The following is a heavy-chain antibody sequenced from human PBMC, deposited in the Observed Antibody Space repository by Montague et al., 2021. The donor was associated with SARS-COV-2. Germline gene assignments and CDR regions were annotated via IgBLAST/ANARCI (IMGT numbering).Heavy chain of an antibody. D-gene: IGHD3-10*01. CDR1: GGSISSYY. CDR2: IYTSGST. V-gene: IGHV4-4*07. CDR3: AREAWFGDKTSAPEYYGMDV. J-gene: IGHJ6*02. Sequence: SETLSLTCTVSGGSISSYYWSWIRQPAGKGLEWIGRIYTSGSTNYNPSLKSRVTMSVGTSKNQFSLKLSSVTAADTAVYYCAREAWFGDKTSAPEYYGMDVWGQGTTVTVSS.